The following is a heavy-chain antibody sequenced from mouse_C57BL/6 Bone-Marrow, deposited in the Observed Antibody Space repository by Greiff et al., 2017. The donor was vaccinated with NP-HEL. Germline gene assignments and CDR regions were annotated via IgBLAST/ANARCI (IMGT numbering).Heavy chain of an antibody. CDR2: INPGSGGT. D-gene: IGHD1-1*01. J-gene: IGHJ1*03. V-gene: IGHV1-54*01. CDR3: ASAHYYSTWYFDV. Sequence: QVQLKESGAELVRPGTSVKVSCKASGYAFTNYLIEWVKQRPGQGLEWIGVINPGSGGTNYNEKFKGKATLTADKSSSTAYMQLSSLTSEDSAVFVCASAHYYSTWYFDVWGTGTTVTVSS. CDR1: GYAFTNYL.